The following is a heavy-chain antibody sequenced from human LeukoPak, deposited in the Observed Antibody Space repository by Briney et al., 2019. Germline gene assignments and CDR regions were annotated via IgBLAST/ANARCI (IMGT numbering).Heavy chain of an antibody. CDR3: ARDRVVVPAAIDY. D-gene: IGHD2-2*01. CDR1: GGTFSSYA. V-gene: IGHV1-69*06. Sequence: SVKVSCKASGGTFSSYAISWVRQAPGQGLEWMGGIIPIFGTANYAQKFQGRVTITADKSTSTAYMELSSLRSGDTAVYYCARDRVVVPAAIDYWGQGTLVTVSS. CDR2: IIPIFGTA. J-gene: IGHJ4*02.